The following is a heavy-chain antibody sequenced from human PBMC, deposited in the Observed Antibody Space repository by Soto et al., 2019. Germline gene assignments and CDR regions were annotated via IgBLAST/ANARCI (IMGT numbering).Heavy chain of an antibody. CDR1: GFTFSSYA. Sequence: LLESGGGLVQPGGSLRLSCAASGFTFSSYAMSWVHQAPGKGPEWVSTISGSGDSTYTADSVEGRFTISRDNSKNTLFLHMNSLRAEDTAVYFCAKARGRSERIHDCWGQGTLVAVSS. CDR2: ISGSGDST. CDR3: AKARGRSERIHDC. D-gene: IGHD5-12*01. J-gene: IGHJ4*02. V-gene: IGHV3-23*01.